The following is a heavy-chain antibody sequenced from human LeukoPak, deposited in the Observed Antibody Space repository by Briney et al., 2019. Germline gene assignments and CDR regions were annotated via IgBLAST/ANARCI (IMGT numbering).Heavy chain of an antibody. Sequence: ASVKVSCKASGATFSSYAISWVRQAPGQGLEWMGRIIPILGIANYAQKFQGRVTITADKSTSTAYMELSSLTSEYTAVYYCARDGDSYGHRFDYWGQGTLVTVSS. D-gene: IGHD5-18*01. CDR1: GATFSSYA. V-gene: IGHV1-69*04. J-gene: IGHJ4*02. CDR3: ARDGDSYGHRFDY. CDR2: IIPILGIA.